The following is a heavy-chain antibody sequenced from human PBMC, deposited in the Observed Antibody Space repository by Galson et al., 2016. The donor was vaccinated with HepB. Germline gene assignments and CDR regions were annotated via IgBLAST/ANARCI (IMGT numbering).Heavy chain of an antibody. V-gene: IGHV4-39*07. CDR2: IYYSGST. J-gene: IGHJ5*02. D-gene: IGHD6-13*01. Sequence: SETLSLTCTVSGGSISSSNYYWGWIRQPPGKGLEWIGSIYYSGSTYYNPSLKSRVTISVDTSKNQFSLKLSSVTAADTAVYYCARGGYSNSWYNTRRGWFDPWGQGTLVTVSS. CDR3: ARGGYSNSWYNTRRGWFDP. CDR1: GGSISSSNYY.